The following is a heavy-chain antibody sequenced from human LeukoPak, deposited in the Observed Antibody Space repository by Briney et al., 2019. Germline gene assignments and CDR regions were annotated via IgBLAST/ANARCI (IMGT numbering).Heavy chain of an antibody. CDR1: GGSISRSSYY. CDR2: IYYSGGT. CDR3: ARIDSSSWPFFDY. V-gene: IGHV4-39*01. D-gene: IGHD6-13*01. Sequence: SETLSLTCTVPGGSISRSSYYCGWIRQPPGKGLDWIGNIYYSGGTCYNPSLKSRVTISVETSKNQFSLKLSSVTAADTAVYYCARIDSSSWPFFDYWGQGTLVIVSS. J-gene: IGHJ4*02.